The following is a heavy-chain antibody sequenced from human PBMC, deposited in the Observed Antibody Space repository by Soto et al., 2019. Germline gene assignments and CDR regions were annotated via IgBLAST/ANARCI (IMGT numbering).Heavy chain of an antibody. V-gene: IGHV3-23*01. J-gene: IGHJ4*02. Sequence: GGSLRLSCAASGFTFTNHAMSWVRQAPGKGLEWVALISGSGATTYYADSVKGRFTISRDNSKNTLFLQMNSLRAEDTAVYYCAKDKAPVTTYYFDYWGQGTLVTVSS. CDR1: GFTFTNHA. CDR2: ISGSGATT. CDR3: AKDKAPVTTYYFDY. D-gene: IGHD1-1*01.